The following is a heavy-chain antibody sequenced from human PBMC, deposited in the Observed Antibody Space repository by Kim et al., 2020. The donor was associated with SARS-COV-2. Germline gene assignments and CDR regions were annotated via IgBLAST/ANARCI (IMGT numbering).Heavy chain of an antibody. CDR2: ISGSGGST. D-gene: IGHD6-13*01. J-gene: IGHJ6*02. V-gene: IGHV3-23*01. CDR1: GFTFSSYA. CDR3: AKDIIEVAAAGTDYYYYYGMDV. Sequence: GGSLRLSCAASGFTFSSYAMSWVRQAPGKGLEWVSAISGSGGSTYYADSVKGRFTISRDNSKNTLYLQMNSLRAEDTAVYYCAKDIIEVAAAGTDYYYYYGMDVWGQGTTVTVSS.